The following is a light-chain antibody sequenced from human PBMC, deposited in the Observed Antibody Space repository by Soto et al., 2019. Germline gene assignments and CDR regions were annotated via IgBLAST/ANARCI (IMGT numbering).Light chain of an antibody. CDR3: QSYHSSLSGYA. Sequence: QSVLTQPPSVSEAPGQRVTISCTGSSSNIGAGYEAHWYQQVPGTAPKLLIYENNNRPSGVPDRFSGSKSGTSASLAITGIQAEDEAEYYCQSYHSSLSGYAFGTGTKLTVL. CDR2: ENN. CDR1: SSNIGAGYE. J-gene: IGLJ1*01. V-gene: IGLV1-40*01.